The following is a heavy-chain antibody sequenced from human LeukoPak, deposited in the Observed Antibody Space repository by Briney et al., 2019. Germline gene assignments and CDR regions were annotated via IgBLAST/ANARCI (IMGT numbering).Heavy chain of an antibody. Sequence: SETLSLTCTVSGGSISSYYWSWIRQPPGRGLEWIGYIYYSGSTNYNPSLKSRVTISVDTSKNQFSLKLSSVTAADTAVYYCAREEGGYYGSGSYHDWGQGTLVTVSS. J-gene: IGHJ4*02. CDR2: IYYSGST. CDR1: GGSISSYY. CDR3: AREEGGYYGSGSYHD. V-gene: IGHV4-59*01. D-gene: IGHD3-10*01.